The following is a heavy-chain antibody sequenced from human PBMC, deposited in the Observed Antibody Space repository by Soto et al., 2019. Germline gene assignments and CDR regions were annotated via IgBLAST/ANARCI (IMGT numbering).Heavy chain of an antibody. Sequence: PSETLSLTCTVSGGSISSYYWSWIRQPPGKGLEWIGYIYYSGSTNYNPSLKSRVTISVDTSKNQFSLKLSSVTAADTAVYYCARGLSRYRGDAFDIWGQGTMVTVSS. D-gene: IGHD3-16*02. CDR1: GGSISSYY. CDR3: ARGLSRYRGDAFDI. V-gene: IGHV4-59*01. CDR2: IYYSGST. J-gene: IGHJ3*02.